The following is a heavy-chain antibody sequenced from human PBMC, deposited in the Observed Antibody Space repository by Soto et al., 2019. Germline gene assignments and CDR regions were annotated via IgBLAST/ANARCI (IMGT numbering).Heavy chain of an antibody. Sequence: EVQLLESGGGLVQPGGSLRLSCAASGFTFSSYAMSWVRQAPGKGLEWVSAISGSGGSTYYADSVKGRFTISRDNSKNTLYLQMNSLRAEDTAVYYCAKDDGGNSGGDYGMDVWGQGTTVTVSS. V-gene: IGHV3-23*01. D-gene: IGHD2-21*02. J-gene: IGHJ6*02. CDR3: AKDDGGNSGGDYGMDV. CDR1: GFTFSSYA. CDR2: ISGSGGST.